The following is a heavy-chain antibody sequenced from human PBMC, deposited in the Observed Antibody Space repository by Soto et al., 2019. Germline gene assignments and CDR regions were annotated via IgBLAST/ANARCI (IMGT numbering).Heavy chain of an antibody. J-gene: IGHJ4*02. D-gene: IGHD3-3*01. V-gene: IGHV3-23*01. CDR2: ISGSGAST. Sequence: GGSLRLSCAASGLTFNNYAMNWVRQSPEKGLEWVSAISGSGASTYYADSVKGRFTISRDNSKNTLYLQMNSLRAEDTAVYYCAKARAQYYDFWSGYPVDYWGQGTLVTVSS. CDR3: AKARAQYYDFWSGYPVDY. CDR1: GLTFNNYA.